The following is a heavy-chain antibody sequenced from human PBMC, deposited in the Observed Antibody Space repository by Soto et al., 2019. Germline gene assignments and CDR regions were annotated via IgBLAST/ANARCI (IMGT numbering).Heavy chain of an antibody. CDR3: ARNRLRQYYYGMDV. CDR1: GYSFANYW. CDR2: IYPGDSDT. J-gene: IGHJ6*02. Sequence: GESLKISCQGSGYSFANYWIAWVRQMPGKGLEWVGVIYPGDSDTRYSPSFRGQVTISADKSISHVYLQWSSLKASDTTMYYCARNRLRQYYYGMDVWGQGTTVTVSS. D-gene: IGHD3-10*01. V-gene: IGHV5-51*01.